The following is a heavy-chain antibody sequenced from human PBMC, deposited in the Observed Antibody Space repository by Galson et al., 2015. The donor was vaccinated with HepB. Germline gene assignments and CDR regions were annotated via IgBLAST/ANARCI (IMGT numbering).Heavy chain of an antibody. D-gene: IGHD3-9*01. Sequence: LSLTCTVSGGSISSSSYYWGWIRQPPGKGLEWIGSIYYSGSTYYNPSLKSRVTISVDTSKNQFSLKLSSVTAADTAVYYCARGEGKYDILTGYSRRNWFDPWGQGTLVTVSS. V-gene: IGHV4-39*01. J-gene: IGHJ5*02. CDR1: GGSISSSSYY. CDR2: IYYSGST. CDR3: ARGEGKYDILTGYSRRNWFDP.